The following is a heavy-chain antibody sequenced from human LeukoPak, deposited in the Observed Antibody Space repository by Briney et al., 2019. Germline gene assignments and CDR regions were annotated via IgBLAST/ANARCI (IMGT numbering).Heavy chain of an antibody. D-gene: IGHD1-26*01. J-gene: IGHJ4*02. CDR1: GFTFSNYA. Sequence: GGSLRLSCAASGFTFSNYAMSWVRQAPGKGLDWVSAISNNGGVTYYADSVKGRFTISRDNSKNTSYLHMNSLRAEDTAIYYCAKAEKTGSYFPYWGQGTLVTVSS. V-gene: IGHV3-23*01. CDR3: AKAEKTGSYFPY. CDR2: ISNNGGVT.